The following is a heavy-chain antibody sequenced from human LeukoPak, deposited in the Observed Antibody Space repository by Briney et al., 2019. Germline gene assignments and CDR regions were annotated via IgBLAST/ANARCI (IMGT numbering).Heavy chain of an antibody. D-gene: IGHD6-13*01. Sequence: GGSLRLSCAASGFTVSSNYMSWVRQAPGKGLEWVSVIYSGGSTYYADSVKGRFTISRDNSKNTLYLQMNSLRAEDTAVYYCAKSSNIAAAAATDYWGQGTLVTVSS. V-gene: IGHV3-53*05. CDR3: AKSSNIAAAAATDY. CDR1: GFTVSSNY. J-gene: IGHJ4*02. CDR2: IYSGGST.